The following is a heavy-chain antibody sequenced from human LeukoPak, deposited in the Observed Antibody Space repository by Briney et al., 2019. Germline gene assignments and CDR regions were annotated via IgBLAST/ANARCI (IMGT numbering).Heavy chain of an antibody. V-gene: IGHV1-2*02. Sequence: ASVKVSCKASGYTFTGYYMHWVRQAPGQGLEWMGWINPNSGGTNYAQKFQGRVTMTRDTSISTAYMELSRLRSDDTAVYYCAIRGRKGSGSYYPFDYWGQGTLVTVSS. CDR3: AIRGRKGSGSYYPFDY. J-gene: IGHJ4*02. D-gene: IGHD3-10*01. CDR1: GYTFTGYY. CDR2: INPNSGGT.